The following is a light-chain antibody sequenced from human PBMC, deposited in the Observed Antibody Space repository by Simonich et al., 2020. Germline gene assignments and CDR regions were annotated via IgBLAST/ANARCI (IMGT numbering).Light chain of an antibody. J-gene: IGLJ3*02. CDR1: SSDVGGYNY. CDR2: DVS. V-gene: IGLV2-14*01. CDR3: SSYTSSSTLV. Sequence: QSALTQPASVSGSPGQSITISCTGTSSDVGGYNYVSWYQEHPGKAPKLMIYDVSKRPAGVSNRISVSKSGNTASLTISGLQAEDEADYYCSSYTSSSTLVFGGGTKLTVL.